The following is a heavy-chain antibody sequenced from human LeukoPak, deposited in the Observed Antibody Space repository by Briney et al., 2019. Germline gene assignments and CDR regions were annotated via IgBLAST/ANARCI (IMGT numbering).Heavy chain of an antibody. CDR3: ARGVLRYFGSPVPGFDY. CDR2: IYYSGST. Sequence: SETLSLTCTVSGGSISSSSYYWGWIRQPPGKGLEWIGSIYYSGSTYYNPSLKSRVTISVDTSKNQFSLKLSSVTAADTAVYYCARGVLRYFGSPVPGFDYWGQGTLVTVSS. CDR1: GGSISSSSYY. D-gene: IGHD3-9*01. J-gene: IGHJ4*02. V-gene: IGHV4-39*07.